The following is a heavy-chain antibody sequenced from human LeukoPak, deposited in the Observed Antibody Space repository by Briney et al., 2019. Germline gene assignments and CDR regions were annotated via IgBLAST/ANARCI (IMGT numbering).Heavy chain of an antibody. Sequence: GGSLRLSCAASGFTFSSYATSWVRQAPGKGLEWVSVISGSGGSTYYADSVKGRFTISRHNSKNTLYLQMNSLRAEDTAVYYCARGGYCSSTSCCFDYWGQGTLVTVSS. J-gene: IGHJ4*02. V-gene: IGHV3-23*01. CDR3: ARGGYCSSTSCCFDY. D-gene: IGHD2-2*01. CDR1: GFTFSSYA. CDR2: ISGSGGST.